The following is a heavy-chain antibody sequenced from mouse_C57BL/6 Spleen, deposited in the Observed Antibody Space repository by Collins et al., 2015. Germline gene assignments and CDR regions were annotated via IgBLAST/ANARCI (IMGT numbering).Heavy chain of an antibody. CDR2: IWGDGST. CDR3: AKPDLLRYFDV. Sequence: QVQLKQSGPGLVQPSQSLSITCTVSGFSLTSYGVHWVRQSPGKGLEWLGVIWGDGSTNYHSALISRLSISKDNSKSQVFLKLNSLQTDDTATYYCAKPDLLRYFDVWGAGTTVTVSS. J-gene: IGHJ1*01. V-gene: IGHV2-3*01. CDR1: GFSLTSYG.